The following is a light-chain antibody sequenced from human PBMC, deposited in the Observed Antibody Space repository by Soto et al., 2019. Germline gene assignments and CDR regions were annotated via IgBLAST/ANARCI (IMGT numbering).Light chain of an antibody. CDR3: SSYTTITGLGV. J-gene: IGLJ2*01. CDR1: SSDVGGYNY. Sequence: QSALTQPASVSGSLGQSITISCTGTSSDVGGYNYVSWYQQHPGKAPKLMIYEVSNRPSGVSNRFSGSKSGNTASLTISGLQTDDEADYYCSSYTTITGLGVFGGGTKLTVL. V-gene: IGLV2-14*01. CDR2: EVS.